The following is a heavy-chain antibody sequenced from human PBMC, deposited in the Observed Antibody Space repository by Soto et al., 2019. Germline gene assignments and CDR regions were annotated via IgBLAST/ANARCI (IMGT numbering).Heavy chain of an antibody. CDR1: GFICSSYD. V-gene: IGHV3-23*01. J-gene: IGHJ3*02. CDR3: AKATATGGGAFEI. D-gene: IGHD2-8*02. Sequence: GGSLRLSCAVSGFICSSYDMSWVRQAPGKGLAWVSTILVAGSQHYEDSVQGRFTISRDTSKNTVFLYMNSLTAGDTAVYYCAKATATGGGAFEIYGQGTMVTVSS. CDR2: ILVAGSQ.